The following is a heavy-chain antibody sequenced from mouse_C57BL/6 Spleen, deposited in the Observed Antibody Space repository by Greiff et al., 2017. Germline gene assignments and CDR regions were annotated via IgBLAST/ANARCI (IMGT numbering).Heavy chain of an antibody. D-gene: IGHD1-1*01. CDR2: ISYSGST. V-gene: IGHV3-1*01. CDR3: ARGYYGSSPFAY. J-gene: IGHJ3*01. Sequence: EVKLQESGPGMVKPSQSLSLTCTVSGYSITSGYDWHWIRHFPGNQLEWMGYISYSGSTNYNPALKSRISITHDTSKNHFFLKLNSVTTEDTATYYCARGYYGSSPFAYWGQGTLVTVSA. CDR1: GYSITSGYD.